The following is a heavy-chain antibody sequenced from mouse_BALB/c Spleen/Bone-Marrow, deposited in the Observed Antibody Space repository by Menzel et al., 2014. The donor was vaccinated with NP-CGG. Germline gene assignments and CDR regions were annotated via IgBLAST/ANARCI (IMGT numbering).Heavy chain of an antibody. J-gene: IGHJ2*02. CDR3: ARWDDYASDY. CDR2: IDPANGNT. D-gene: IGHD2-4*01. CDR1: GFNIKDTY. Sequence: VQLQQSGADLVKPGASVKLSCTTSGFNIKDTYMHWVKQRPEQDLEWIGRIDPANGNTKYDPKFQGKATITADTSSNTAYLQLSSLTSEDTVVYYGARWDDYASDYWGQGTSLTVSS. V-gene: IGHV14-3*02.